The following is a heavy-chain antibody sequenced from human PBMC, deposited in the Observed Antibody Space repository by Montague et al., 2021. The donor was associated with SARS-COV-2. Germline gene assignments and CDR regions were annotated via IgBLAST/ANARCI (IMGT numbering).Heavy chain of an antibody. CDR2: IYETGST. Sequence: SETLSLTCTVSGGSLSGYYWNWIRQPPGKALEWIAYIYETGSTNYNPSLQSRVTILVDTSKNQVSLKVRSVTAADTAIDYCARGQGHYNVSTGYLPPDHWGQGTLITVSS. D-gene: IGHD3-9*01. CDR1: GGSLSGYY. V-gene: IGHV4-59*12. CDR3: ARGQGHYNVSTGYLPPDH. J-gene: IGHJ1*01.